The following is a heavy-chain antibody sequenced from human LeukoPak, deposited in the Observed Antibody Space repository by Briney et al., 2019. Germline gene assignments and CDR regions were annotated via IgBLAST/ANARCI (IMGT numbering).Heavy chain of an antibody. J-gene: IGHJ3*02. D-gene: IGHD6-6*01. Sequence: SETLSLTCTVSGGSISSYYWSWIRQPAGKGLEWIGRIYTSGSTNYNPSLKSRVTMSVDTSKNQFSLKLSSVTAADTAVYYCAGLAVAARPAPRSNDAFDIWGQGTMVTVSS. CDR1: GGSISSYY. V-gene: IGHV4-4*07. CDR3: AGLAVAARPAPRSNDAFDI. CDR2: IYTSGST.